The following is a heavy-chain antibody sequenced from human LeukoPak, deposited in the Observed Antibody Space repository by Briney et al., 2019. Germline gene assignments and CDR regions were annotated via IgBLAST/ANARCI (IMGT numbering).Heavy chain of an antibody. D-gene: IGHD1-26*01. CDR3: ARDRSFDAFDI. Sequence: GASVKVSCKVSGYTLTELSMHWVRQAPGQGLEWMGGIIPIFGTANYAQKFQGRVTITADESTSTAYMELSSLRSEDTAVYYCARDRSFDAFDIWGQGTMVTVSS. V-gene: IGHV1-69*13. CDR1: GYTLTELS. J-gene: IGHJ3*02. CDR2: IIPIFGTA.